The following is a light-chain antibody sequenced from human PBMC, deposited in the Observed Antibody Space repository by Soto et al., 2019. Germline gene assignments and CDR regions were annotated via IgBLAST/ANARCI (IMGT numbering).Light chain of an antibody. CDR3: SSYAGSYNWV. J-gene: IGLJ3*02. CDR1: SSDVGGYNY. Sequence: QSALTQPPSASASPGQSVTISCTGASSDVGGYNYVSWYQHHPGKAPKLIIYEVTQRPSGVPDRFSGSKSGNTASLTVSGLQAEDEADYYFSSYAGSYNWVYGGGTKLTVL. V-gene: IGLV2-8*01. CDR2: EVT.